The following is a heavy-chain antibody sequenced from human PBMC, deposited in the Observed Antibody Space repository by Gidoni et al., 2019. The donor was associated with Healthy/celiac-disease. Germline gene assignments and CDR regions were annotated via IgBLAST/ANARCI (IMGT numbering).Heavy chain of an antibody. D-gene: IGHD3-10*01. J-gene: IGHJ4*02. CDR3: ASLELLWFGESSFDY. V-gene: IGHV3-30*04. CDR2: ISYDGSNK. CDR1: GFTVSSYA. Sequence: QVQLVESGGGVVQPGRSLSLSCAASGFTVSSYAMHWVRQAPGKGLEWVAVISYDGSNKYYADSVKGRFTISRDNSKNTLYLQMNSLRAEDTAVYYCASLELLWFGESSFDYWGQGTLVTVSS.